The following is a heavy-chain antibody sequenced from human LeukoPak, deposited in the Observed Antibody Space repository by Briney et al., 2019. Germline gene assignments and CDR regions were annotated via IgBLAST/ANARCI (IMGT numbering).Heavy chain of an antibody. V-gene: IGHV4-61*02. CDR2: IYSSGST. CDR1: GGSISSGTFY. D-gene: IGHD6-13*01. CDR3: ARDHSTSYYGMDV. J-gene: IGHJ6*02. Sequence: SQTLSLTCTVSGGSISSGTFYWSRIRQPPGKGLESIGRIYSSGSTNYNPSLKSRVTISIDASKNQFSLKLSSVTAADSAVYYCARDHSTSYYGMDVWGQGTSVIVSS.